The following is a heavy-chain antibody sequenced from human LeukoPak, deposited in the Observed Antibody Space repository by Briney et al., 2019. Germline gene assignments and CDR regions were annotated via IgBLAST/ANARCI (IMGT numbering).Heavy chain of an antibody. J-gene: IGHJ2*01. Sequence: SETLSLTCTVSGGSISSGDYYWSWIRQPPGTGLEWIGYIYYSGSTYYNPSLKSRVTISVDTSKNQFSLKLSSVTAADTAVYYCARVAISDWYFDLWGRGTLVTVSS. CDR1: GGSISSGDYY. V-gene: IGHV4-30-4*01. CDR2: IYYSGST. D-gene: IGHD2-21*01. CDR3: ARVAISDWYFDL.